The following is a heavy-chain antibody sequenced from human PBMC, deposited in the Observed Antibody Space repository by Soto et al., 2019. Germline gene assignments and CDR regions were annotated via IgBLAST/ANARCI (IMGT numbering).Heavy chain of an antibody. CDR1: GFNFDDYA. J-gene: IGHJ4*02. CDR2: ISWSSVTF. V-gene: IGHV3-9*01. Sequence: EVQLVESGGGLVQPGRSLRLSCAASGFNFDDYAMHWVRQAPGKGLEWVSGISWSSVTFDYADSVKGRFTISRDNAKNSPYLPMNSLRTEDTAFYYCAKDPHQDFGYDLDYFDYWGQGTLVTVSS. D-gene: IGHD5-12*01. CDR3: AKDPHQDFGYDLDYFDY.